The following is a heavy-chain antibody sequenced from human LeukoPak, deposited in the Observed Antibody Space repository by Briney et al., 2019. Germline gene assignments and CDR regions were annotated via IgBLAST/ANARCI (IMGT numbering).Heavy chain of an antibody. V-gene: IGHV7-4-1*02. CDR2: INTDSGNP. J-gene: IGHJ3*02. CDR3: AREILRFDI. Sequence: ASVKVSCKASGYTFTSYAMNWVRQAPGQGLEWMGWINTDSGNPTYAQGFTGRFVFSLDSSVSTAYLQISNLMPEDTAKYYCAREILRFDIWGQGTMVTVSS. CDR1: GYTFTSYA.